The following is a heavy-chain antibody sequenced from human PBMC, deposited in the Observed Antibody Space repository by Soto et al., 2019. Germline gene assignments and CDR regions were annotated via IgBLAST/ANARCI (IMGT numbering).Heavy chain of an antibody. V-gene: IGHV3-49*03. D-gene: IGHD3-10*01. CDR3: IGSFPF. CDR1: GFPFGNFL. Sequence: GGSLRLSCTASGFPFGNFLMSWFRQAPGKGMEWVGFIRSQPYGGTAEYAASVRGRFTISRDDSKGIAYLQMNSLQTEDSGVYYCIGSFPFWGQRTPVTVSS. CDR2: IRSQPYGGTA. J-gene: IGHJ4*02.